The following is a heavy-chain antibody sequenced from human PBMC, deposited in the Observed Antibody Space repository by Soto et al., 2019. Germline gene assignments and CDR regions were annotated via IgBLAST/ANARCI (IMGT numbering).Heavy chain of an antibody. CDR1: GFTFSSYS. V-gene: IGHV3-21*01. Sequence: GGSLRLSCAASGFTFSSYSMNWVRQAPGKGLEWVSSISSSSSYIYYADSVKGRFTISRDNAKNSLYLQMNSLRAEDTAVYYCAREIFRRGRVVPAAEGEYYYYYYMDVWGKGTTVTVSS. J-gene: IGHJ6*03. D-gene: IGHD2-2*01. CDR2: ISSSSSYI. CDR3: AREIFRRGRVVPAAEGEYYYYYYMDV.